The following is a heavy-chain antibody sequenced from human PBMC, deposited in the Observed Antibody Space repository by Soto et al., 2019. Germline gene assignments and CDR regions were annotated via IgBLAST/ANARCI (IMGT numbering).Heavy chain of an antibody. CDR3: ARPYCSGGSCHGHYYGMDV. Sequence: GESLKISCKGSGYSFTSYWISWVRQMPGKGLEWMGRIDPSDSYTNYSPSFQGHVTISADKSISTAYLQWSSLKASDTAMYYCARPYCSGGSCHGHYYGMDVWGQGTKVTVSS. J-gene: IGHJ6*02. CDR1: GYSFTSYW. CDR2: IDPSDSYT. V-gene: IGHV5-10-1*01. D-gene: IGHD2-15*01.